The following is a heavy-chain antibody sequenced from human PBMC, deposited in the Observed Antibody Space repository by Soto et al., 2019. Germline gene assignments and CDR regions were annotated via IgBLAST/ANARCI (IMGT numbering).Heavy chain of an antibody. V-gene: IGHV4-59*01. CDR2: VYYTGST. D-gene: IGHD3-16*01. CDR3: ARTLMIESWLDS. J-gene: IGHJ5*01. Sequence: SETLSLTCNVSGSSISSYYWSWIRQPPGKGLEWIGYVYYTGSTLYNPSLKSRVTISVDMSKKEFSLRLSPVIAADTAVYYCARTLMIESWLDSWGQGTSVTVSS. CDR1: GSSISSYY.